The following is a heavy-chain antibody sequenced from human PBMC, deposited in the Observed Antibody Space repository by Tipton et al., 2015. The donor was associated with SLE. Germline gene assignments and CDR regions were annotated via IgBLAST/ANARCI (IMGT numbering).Heavy chain of an antibody. J-gene: IGHJ6*03. CDR1: RGSMSSGNYI. CDR2: FYIAGST. CDR3: ARGRYYVDV. Sequence: TLSLTCTVSRGSMSSGNYIWSWIRQPAEKGLEWIGRFYIAGSTNYNPSLKSRVTISADTSKNQFSLKLNSVTAADTAVYFCARGRYYVDVWGKGTTVIVSS. V-gene: IGHV4-61*02.